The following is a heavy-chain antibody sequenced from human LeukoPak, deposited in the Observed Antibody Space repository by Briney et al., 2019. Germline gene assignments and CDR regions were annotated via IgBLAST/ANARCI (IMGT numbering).Heavy chain of an antibody. D-gene: IGHD3-10*01. CDR3: ARDNTGSVRGVIISGSMDV. CDR1: GFTFSSYS. CDR2: ISSSSSYI. V-gene: IGHV3-21*01. J-gene: IGHJ6*02. Sequence: GGSLRLSCAASGFTFSSYSMNWVRQAPGKGLEWVSSISSSSSYIYYADSVKGRFTISRDNAKSSLYLQMNSLRAEDTAVYYCARDNTGSVRGVIISGSMDVWGQGTTVTVSS.